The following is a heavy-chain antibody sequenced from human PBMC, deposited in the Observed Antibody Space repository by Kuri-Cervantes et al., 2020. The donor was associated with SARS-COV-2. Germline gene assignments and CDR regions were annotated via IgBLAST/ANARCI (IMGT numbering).Heavy chain of an antibody. D-gene: IGHD6-19*01. CDR3: ARERGGQWLVRLGYFDY. J-gene: IGHJ4*02. Sequence: ESLKISCTVSGGSISSGGYYWSWIRQPPGKGLEWIGYIYYSGSTNYNPSLKSRVTISVDTSKNQFSLKLSSVTAADTAVYYCARERGGQWLVRLGYFDYWGQGTLVTVSS. V-gene: IGHV4-61*08. CDR1: GGSISSGGYY. CDR2: IYYSGST.